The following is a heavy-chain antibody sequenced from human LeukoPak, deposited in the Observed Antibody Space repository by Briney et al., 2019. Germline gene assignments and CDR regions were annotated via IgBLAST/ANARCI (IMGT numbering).Heavy chain of an antibody. Sequence: ASVTVSFKASGYIFTTYYMYWVRQAPGQGLEWMGLINPSGGSASYSQKFHGRVTMTRDRSTNTVYMELSSLRSEDTAVYYCARGYCRGGSCANFDYWGQGTLVTVSS. J-gene: IGHJ4*02. CDR2: INPSGGSA. V-gene: IGHV1-46*01. CDR3: ARGYCRGGSCANFDY. D-gene: IGHD2-15*01. CDR1: GYIFTTYY.